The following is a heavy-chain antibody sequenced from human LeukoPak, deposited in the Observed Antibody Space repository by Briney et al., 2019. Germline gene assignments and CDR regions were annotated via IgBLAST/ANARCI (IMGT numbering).Heavy chain of an antibody. CDR2: ISSSGSTI. D-gene: IGHD4-11*01. CDR3: AKTYSNYGFMDV. J-gene: IGHJ6*04. V-gene: IGHV3-11*01. CDR1: GFTFSDYY. Sequence: TPGGSLRLSCAASGFTFSDYYMSWIRQAPGKGLEWVSYISSSGSTIYYADSVKGRFTISRDNAKNSLYLQMNSLRAEDTAVYYCAKTYSNYGFMDVWGKGTTVTVSS.